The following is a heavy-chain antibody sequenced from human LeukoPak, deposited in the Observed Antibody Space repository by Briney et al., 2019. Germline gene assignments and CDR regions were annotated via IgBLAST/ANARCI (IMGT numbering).Heavy chain of an antibody. CDR3: ARGEGVNYRYSGFGYFDAVDY. J-gene: IGHJ4*02. Sequence: ASVKVSCKASGYTFTGYYMHWVRQAPGQGLEWMGWINPNSGGTKYAQKLLGRVTVTRDTSISTAYMQLSRLRSDDTAVYYCARGEGVNYRYSGFGYFDAVDYWGQGTLVTVSS. D-gene: IGHD3-16*02. CDR1: GYTFTGYY. V-gene: IGHV1-2*02. CDR2: INPNSGGT.